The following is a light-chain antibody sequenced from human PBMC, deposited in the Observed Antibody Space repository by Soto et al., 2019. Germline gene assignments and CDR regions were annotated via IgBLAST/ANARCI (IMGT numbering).Light chain of an antibody. J-gene: IGLJ1*01. CDR1: RSDVGGDHH. Sequence: QSVLTQPPSSSGSPGQTVTISCTGTRSDVGGDHHVSWYRQHPGKVPTLLIYEVSQRPSGVPDRFSGSKSGNTASLTVSGLQPEYEADYYCSSYAGNNNHVFVTWTQLNAL. V-gene: IGLV2-8*01. CDR3: SSYAGNNNHV. CDR2: EVS.